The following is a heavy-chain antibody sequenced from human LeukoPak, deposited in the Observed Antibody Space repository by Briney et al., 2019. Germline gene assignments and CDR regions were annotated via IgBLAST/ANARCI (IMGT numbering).Heavy chain of an antibody. D-gene: IGHD6-19*01. CDR2: INPNSGGT. Sequence: GASVKVSCRASGYTFTGYYMHWVRQAPGQGLEWMGWINPNSGGTNYAQKFQGRVTMTRDTSISTAYMELSRLRSDDTAVYYCARDPPYSSGWYRVDYWGQGTLVTVSS. J-gene: IGHJ4*02. V-gene: IGHV1-2*02. CDR3: ARDPPYSSGWYRVDY. CDR1: GYTFTGYY.